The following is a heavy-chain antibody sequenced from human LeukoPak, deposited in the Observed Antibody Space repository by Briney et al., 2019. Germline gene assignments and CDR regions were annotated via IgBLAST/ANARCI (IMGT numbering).Heavy chain of an antibody. D-gene: IGHD1-7*01. CDR1: GYDFSNYA. Sequence: ASVKVSCKASGYDFSNYAVRWVRQAPGHRLEWMGWINTDHGNPMYSVKFQDRITINRDTSADTVYLQLSSLTSEDTALYYCTKEMNYQNAGSGSLGFDSWGQGTLVTVSS. CDR2: INTDHGNP. CDR3: TKEMNYQNAGSGSLGFDS. J-gene: IGHJ5*01. V-gene: IGHV1-3*04.